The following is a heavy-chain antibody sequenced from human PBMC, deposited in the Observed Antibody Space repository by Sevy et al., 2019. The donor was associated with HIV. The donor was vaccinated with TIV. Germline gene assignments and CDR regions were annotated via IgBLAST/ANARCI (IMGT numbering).Heavy chain of an antibody. Sequence: ASVKVSCKASGYTFTSYDINWVRQATGQGLEWMGWMNPNSGNTGYAQKFQGRVTMTRNTSISTAYMELSSLRSEDTAVYYCTTSRSGSYYVGAFDIWGQGIMVTVSS. D-gene: IGHD1-26*01. CDR3: TTSRSGSYYVGAFDI. V-gene: IGHV1-8*01. CDR2: MNPNSGNT. CDR1: GYTFTSYD. J-gene: IGHJ3*02.